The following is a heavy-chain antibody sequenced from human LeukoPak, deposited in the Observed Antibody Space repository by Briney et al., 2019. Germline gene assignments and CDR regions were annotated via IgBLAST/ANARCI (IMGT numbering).Heavy chain of an antibody. J-gene: IGHJ4*02. CDR2: IWYDGSSK. CDR1: GFTFSSYG. D-gene: IGHD5-12*01. CDR3: ARASSLGIVATSFDY. Sequence: GRSLRLSCAASGFTFSSYGMHWVRQAPGKGLEWVAVIWYDGSSKYYADAVKGRFTTCRDNSKNTLYQQMNSLRAEDTAVYYCARASSLGIVATSFDYWGKGTLVTVSS. V-gene: IGHV3-33*01.